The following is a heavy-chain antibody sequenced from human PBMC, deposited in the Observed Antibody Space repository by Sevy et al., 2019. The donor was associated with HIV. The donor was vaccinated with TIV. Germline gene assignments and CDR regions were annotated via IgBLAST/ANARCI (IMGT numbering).Heavy chain of an antibody. CDR2: INYDGRST. Sequence: GGSLRLSCAASGFTFSDHWMHWVRQAPGEGLVWVSRINYDGRSTICADSVKRRFTISRDNAKNTVYLQMNSLRVEDTAGYYCARDPAGNLDFDYWGQGTLVTVSS. V-gene: IGHV3-74*01. J-gene: IGHJ4*02. CDR3: ARDPAGNLDFDY. CDR1: GFTFSDHW. D-gene: IGHD3-10*01.